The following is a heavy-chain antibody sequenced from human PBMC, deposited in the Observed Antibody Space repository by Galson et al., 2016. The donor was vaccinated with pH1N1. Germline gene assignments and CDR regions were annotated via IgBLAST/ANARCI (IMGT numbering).Heavy chain of an antibody. CDR2: IHFSGST. V-gene: IGHV4-31*03. J-gene: IGHJ5*02. D-gene: IGHD3-10*01. Sequence: TLSLTCTVSGGSISSDFYYWNWIRQHPGKGLEWIGYIHFSGSTHYNPSLKSRVTMSVDTSKNQFSLKLRSVTAADTAIYFCARDHHYYGLGSYEWSFDPWGQGTLVTVSS. CDR3: ARDHHYYGLGSYEWSFDP. CDR1: GGSISSDFYY.